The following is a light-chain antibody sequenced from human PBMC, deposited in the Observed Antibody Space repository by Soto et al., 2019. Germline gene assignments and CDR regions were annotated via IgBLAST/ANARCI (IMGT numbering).Light chain of an antibody. CDR1: SIDIGGYNF. V-gene: IGLV2-8*01. CDR2: EVN. J-gene: IGLJ3*02. CDR3: SSYAGTNNLGV. Sequence: QSALTQPPSASGSPGQSVTISCTGTSIDIGGYNFVSWYQQHPGEAAKVIIYEVNKRPSGVPDRFSGSKSGNTASLTVSGLQADDEGDYYCSSYAGTNNLGVFGGGTKQTVL.